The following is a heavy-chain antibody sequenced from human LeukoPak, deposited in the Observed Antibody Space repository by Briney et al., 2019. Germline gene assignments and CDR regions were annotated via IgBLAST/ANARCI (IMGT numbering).Heavy chain of an antibody. CDR1: GGSISSYY. CDR2: IYTSGST. Sequence: SGTLSLTCTVSGGSISSYYWSWIRQPAGKGLEWIGRIYTSGSTNYNPSLKSRVTMSVDTSKNQFSLKLSSVTAADTAVYYCARDSYSNYINWFDPWGQGTLVTVSS. D-gene: IGHD4-11*01. CDR3: ARDSYSNYINWFDP. J-gene: IGHJ5*02. V-gene: IGHV4-4*07.